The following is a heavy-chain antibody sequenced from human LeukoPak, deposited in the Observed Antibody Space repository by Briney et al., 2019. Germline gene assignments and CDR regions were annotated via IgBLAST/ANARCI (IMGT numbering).Heavy chain of an antibody. D-gene: IGHD3-22*01. CDR1: GITLSNYG. V-gene: IGHV3-23*01. Sequence: GGSLRLSCAVSGITLSNYGMSWARQVPGKGLEWVAGISGSGGGTNYADSVKGRFTISRDNPKNTLFLQMNNLRAEDTAVYFCAKRGVVIRVILVGFHKEAYYFDSWGQGALVTVSS. CDR2: ISGSGGGT. CDR3: AKRGVVIRVILVGFHKEAYYFDS. J-gene: IGHJ4*02.